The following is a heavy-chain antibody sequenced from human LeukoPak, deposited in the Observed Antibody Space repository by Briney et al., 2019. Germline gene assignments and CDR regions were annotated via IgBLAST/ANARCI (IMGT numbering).Heavy chain of an antibody. Sequence: SETLSLTCTVSGGSISSHYWSWIRQPPGKGLEWIGYIYYSGSTNYNPSLKSRVTISVDTSKNQFSLKLSSVTAADTAVYYCAREVTTHYYDSSGYFDYWGQGILVTVSS. V-gene: IGHV4-59*11. CDR3: AREVTTHYYDSSGYFDY. CDR2: IYYSGST. J-gene: IGHJ4*02. D-gene: IGHD3-22*01. CDR1: GGSISSHY.